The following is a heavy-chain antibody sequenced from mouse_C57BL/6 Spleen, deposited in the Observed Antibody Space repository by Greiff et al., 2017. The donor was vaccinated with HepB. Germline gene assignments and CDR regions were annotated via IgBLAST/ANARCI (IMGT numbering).Heavy chain of an antibody. J-gene: IGHJ3*01. CDR2: ISSGGDYI. CDR3: TRGPDGSSFAY. V-gene: IGHV5-9-1*02. CDR1: GFTFSSYA. Sequence: EVKLVESGEGLVKPGGSLKLSCAASGFTFSSYAMSWVRQTPEKRLEWVAYISSGGDYIYYADTVKGRFTISRDNARNTLYLQMSSLKSEDTAMYYCTRGPDGSSFAYWGQGTLVTVSA. D-gene: IGHD2-3*01.